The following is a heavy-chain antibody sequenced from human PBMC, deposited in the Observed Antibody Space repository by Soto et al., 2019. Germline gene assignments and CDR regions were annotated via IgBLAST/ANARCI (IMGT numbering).Heavy chain of an antibody. D-gene: IGHD3-16*01. CDR1: GYTFTNFG. J-gene: IGHJ4*02. CDR2: ISPYNGNT. CDR3: TSGGTPSVY. V-gene: IGHV1-18*01. Sequence: QVQLVQSGAEVKKPGASVKVSCKASGYTFTNFGISWVRQAPGQGLEWMGWISPYNGNTNYAQKLQGRVTMSTDTSTSTADMELRSLRSADTAVYYRTSGGTPSVYWGQGTLVNVSS.